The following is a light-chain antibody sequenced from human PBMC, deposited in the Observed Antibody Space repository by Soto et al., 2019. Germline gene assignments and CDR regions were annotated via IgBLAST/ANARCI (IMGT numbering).Light chain of an antibody. CDR3: QQTNSFTWT. Sequence: AIRITQSPSSLSASTGDRVTITCRASQGIGSYLAWYQQKPGKAPKILIYAASTLQSGVPSRFSGSGSGTDFTLTISSLQPEDFATYFCQQTNSFTWTFGQGTKVDIK. V-gene: IGKV1-8*01. CDR2: AAS. CDR1: QGIGSY. J-gene: IGKJ1*01.